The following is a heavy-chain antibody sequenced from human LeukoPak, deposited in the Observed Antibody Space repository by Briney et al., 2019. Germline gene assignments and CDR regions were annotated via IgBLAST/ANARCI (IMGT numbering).Heavy chain of an antibody. CDR1: GYRFTNNW. V-gene: IGHV5-51*01. CDR2: IYPGDSDT. D-gene: IGHD1-26*01. CDR3: ARLVGATRGVDY. Sequence: GESLKISCQISGYRFTNNWIGWVRQVPGKGLEWMGIIYPGDSDTRYSPSFQGQVTISADKSISTAYLQWSSLKASDTAMYYCARLVGATRGVDYWGQGTLVTVSS. J-gene: IGHJ4*02.